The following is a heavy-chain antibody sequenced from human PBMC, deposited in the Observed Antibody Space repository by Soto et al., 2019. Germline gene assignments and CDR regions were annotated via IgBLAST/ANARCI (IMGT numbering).Heavy chain of an antibody. D-gene: IGHD3-9*01. CDR2: IYYSGTT. J-gene: IGHJ3*02. CDR3: ARHTDDILTGNEALDI. CDR1: GASINSVTYY. Sequence: SETLSLTCTVSGASINSVTYYWGWIRQPPGKGLEWIGSIYYSGTTNYNPTLKSRITILVDTSENQFSLKLTSVTAADTAVYYCARHTDDILTGNEALDIWGQGTVVTVSS. V-gene: IGHV4-39*01.